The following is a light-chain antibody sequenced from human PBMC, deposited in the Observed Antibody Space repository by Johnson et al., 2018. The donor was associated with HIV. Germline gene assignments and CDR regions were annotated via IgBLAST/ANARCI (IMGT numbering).Light chain of an antibody. CDR2: ENN. V-gene: IGLV1-51*02. CDR1: SSNIGNNY. CDR3: GTWDSSLSANYG. J-gene: IGLJ1*01. Sequence: VLTQPPSVSAAPGQKVTISCSGSSSNIGNNYVSWYKQFPGTAPKLLMYENNKRPSGIPDRFSGSKSGTSATLGITGLQTGDEADYYCGTWDSSLSANYGFETGTKVTVL.